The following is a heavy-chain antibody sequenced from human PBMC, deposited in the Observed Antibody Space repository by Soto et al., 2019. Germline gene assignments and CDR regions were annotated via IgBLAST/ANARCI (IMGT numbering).Heavy chain of an antibody. J-gene: IGHJ6*02. CDR1: GGTFSSYA. CDR3: ARVGYSSSPYYYYHDVMDV. CDR2: IIPIFGTA. Sequence: GASVKVSCKASGGTFSSYAISWVRQAPGQGLEWMGGIIPIFGTANYAQKFQGRVTITADESTSTAYMELSSLRSEDTAVYYCARVGYSSSPYYYYHDVMDVWGQGTTVTVSS. D-gene: IGHD6-6*01. V-gene: IGHV1-69*13.